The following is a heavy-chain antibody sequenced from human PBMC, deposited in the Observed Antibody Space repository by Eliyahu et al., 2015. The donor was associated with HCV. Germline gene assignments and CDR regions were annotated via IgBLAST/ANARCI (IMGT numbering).Heavy chain of an antibody. D-gene: IGHD6-19*01. CDR3: ASGGGGIAVAGTGGWFDP. Sequence: QVQLQESGPGLVKPSETLSLXCTVXGGXIXTXXWSWIRXPPGKGLXWIGYXHYSGSTNYNPSLKSRVTISVDTSKXQFSLNLTSVTAADTAVYYCASGGGGIAVAGTGGWFDPWGQGTLVTVSS. J-gene: IGHJ5*02. V-gene: IGHV4-59*01. CDR2: XHYSGST. CDR1: GGXIXTXX.